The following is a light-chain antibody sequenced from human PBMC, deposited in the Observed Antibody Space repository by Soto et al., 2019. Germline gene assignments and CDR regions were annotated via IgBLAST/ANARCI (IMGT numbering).Light chain of an antibody. Sequence: EIVMTQSPATLSVSPGERATLSCRASQSVSSSLAWYPQKPGQAPRLLIYGASTRATGIPARFSGSWSGTEFTLTISSLQSEDFAVYYCQQYNNWWTFGQGTKVEIK. CDR2: GAS. J-gene: IGKJ1*01. V-gene: IGKV3-15*01. CDR3: QQYNNWWT. CDR1: QSVSSS.